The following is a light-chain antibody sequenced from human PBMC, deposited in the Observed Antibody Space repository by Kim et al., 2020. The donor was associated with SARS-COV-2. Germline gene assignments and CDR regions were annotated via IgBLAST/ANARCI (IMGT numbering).Light chain of an antibody. J-gene: IGKJ4*01. CDR1: QSISNK. Sequence: EIVITQSPATLSVSPGERVTLSCRASQSISNKLAWYQQKPGQAPRLLIYGASTRATGIPARFSGSGSGTEFTLDISSLQSEDFAVYYCQQYYNWPPVTFGGGTKVEI. CDR2: GAS. CDR3: QQYYNWPPVT. V-gene: IGKV3-15*01.